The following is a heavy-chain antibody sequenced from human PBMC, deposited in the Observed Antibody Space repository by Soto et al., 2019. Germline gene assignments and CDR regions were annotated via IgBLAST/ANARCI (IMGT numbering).Heavy chain of an antibody. J-gene: IGHJ4*02. CDR3: ARDPMLPSPDEYYLDN. CDR1: GFAFNYYA. V-gene: IGHV3-30-3*01. D-gene: IGHD2-2*01. Sequence: QVHLVESGGGVVQPGTSLRLSCAASGFAFNYYALHWVRQAPGKGLEWLAVLSYHGLNYYYADSVKGRFTISRDNSTSTLYLQMDSPRVEDTAVYYCARDPMLPSPDEYYLDNWGQGTRVTVSS. CDR2: LSYHGLNY.